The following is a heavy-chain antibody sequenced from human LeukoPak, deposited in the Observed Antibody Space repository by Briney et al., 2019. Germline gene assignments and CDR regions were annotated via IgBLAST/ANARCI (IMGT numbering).Heavy chain of an antibody. CDR1: GGSISSYY. Sequence: SETLSLTCTVSGGSISSYYWSWIRQPPGKGLEWIGYIYYSGSTYYNPSLKSRVTISVDTSKNQFSLKLSSVTAADTAVYYCARVPFSGYSHGWHFDYWGQGTLVTVSS. CDR2: IYYSGST. D-gene: IGHD5-18*01. J-gene: IGHJ4*02. CDR3: ARVPFSGYSHGWHFDY. V-gene: IGHV4-59*12.